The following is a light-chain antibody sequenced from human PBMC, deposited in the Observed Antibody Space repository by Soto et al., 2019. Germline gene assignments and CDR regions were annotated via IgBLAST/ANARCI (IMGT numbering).Light chain of an antibody. CDR3: QQSSDWPLT. J-gene: IGKJ4*01. CDR1: QSVSSY. Sequence: EIVLTQSPATLSLSPGERATLSCRASQSVSSYLAWYQQKPGQAPRLLIYDASNRATGIPARFSGSGSGTDFTLTISSLEHEDFPVYYCQQSSDWPLTFGGGTKADIK. V-gene: IGKV3-11*01. CDR2: DAS.